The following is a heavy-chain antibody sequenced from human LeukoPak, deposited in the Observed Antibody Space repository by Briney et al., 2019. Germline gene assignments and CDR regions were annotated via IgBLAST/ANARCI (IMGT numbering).Heavy chain of an antibody. Sequence: SETLSLTCTVSGGSISSYYWNWIRQPPGKGLEWIGYIYYTGSTNYNPSLKSRVTISVDTSKNHFSLNLSSVTAADTAVYYCAGGNYLLGHAFDFWGQGTMVTVSS. CDR1: GGSISSYY. D-gene: IGHD1-7*01. CDR3: AGGNYLLGHAFDF. CDR2: IYYTGST. J-gene: IGHJ3*01. V-gene: IGHV4-59*12.